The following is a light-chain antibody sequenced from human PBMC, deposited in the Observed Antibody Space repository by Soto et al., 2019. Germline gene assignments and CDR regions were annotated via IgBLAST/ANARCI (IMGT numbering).Light chain of an antibody. CDR1: QSVSSK. Sequence: EIVLTQSPGTLSVSPGERATLSCRASQSVSSKLAWYQQKPGQAPRLLFYGASTGATGIPARFSGSGSETEFTLSISSLKSEDFAVYYCQKDNSWPGTFGQGTKVEIK. CDR3: QKDNSWPGT. J-gene: IGKJ1*01. CDR2: GAS. V-gene: IGKV3-15*01.